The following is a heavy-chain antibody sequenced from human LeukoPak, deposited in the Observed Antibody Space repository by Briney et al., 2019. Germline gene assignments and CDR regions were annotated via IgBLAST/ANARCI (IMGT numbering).Heavy chain of an antibody. D-gene: IGHD2-21*02. CDR2: IYYSGST. J-gene: IGHJ3*02. Sequence: SETLSLTCAVSGGSISNYYWSWIRQPPGKGLEWIGYIYYSGSTNYNPSLKSRVTISVDTSKNQFSLKLSSVTAADTAVYYCARTRGDFTNAFDIWGQGTMVTVSS. CDR1: GGSISNYY. CDR3: ARTRGDFTNAFDI. V-gene: IGHV4-59*08.